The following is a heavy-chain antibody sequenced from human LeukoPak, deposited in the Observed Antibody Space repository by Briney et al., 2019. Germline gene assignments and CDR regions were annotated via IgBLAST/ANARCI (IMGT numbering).Heavy chain of an antibody. D-gene: IGHD6-13*01. V-gene: IGHV3-23*01. J-gene: IGHJ2*01. Sequence: PGGSLRLSCAAFGFTFSGYAMSWVRQAPGKGLEWVSAISDSGGSTYYADSVKGRFTISRDNSKNTLYLQMNSLRAEDTAVYYCAKNPPQGYSSSWYWLYFDLWGRGTLVSVSS. CDR2: ISDSGGST. CDR1: GFTFSGYA. CDR3: AKNPPQGYSSSWYWLYFDL.